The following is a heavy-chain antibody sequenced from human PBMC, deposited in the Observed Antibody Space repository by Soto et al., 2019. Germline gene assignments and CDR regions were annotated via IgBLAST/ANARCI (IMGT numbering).Heavy chain of an antibody. CDR1: GFTFSSYG. J-gene: IGHJ6*03. CDR2: ISYDGSNK. CDR3: AKDLSSADPYYYYYYMDV. V-gene: IGHV3-30*18. Sequence: GGSLRLSCAASGFTFSSYGMHWVRQAPGKGLEWVAVISYDGSNKYYADSVKGRFTISRDNSKNTLYLQMNSLRAEDTAVYYCAKDLSSADPYYYYYYMDVWGKGTTVTVSS. D-gene: IGHD6-6*01.